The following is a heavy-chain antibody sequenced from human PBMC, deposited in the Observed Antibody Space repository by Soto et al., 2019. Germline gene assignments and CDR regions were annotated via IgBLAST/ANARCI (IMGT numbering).Heavy chain of an antibody. J-gene: IGHJ5*02. CDR2: IYYSGTT. Sequence: SETLSFTCTVSGGSISTYYWSWIRQPPGKGLEWIGYIYYSGTTNYNPSLKSRVTISVDTSKNQFSLKLSSVTAADTAVYYCARGKYSGSYYDWFDPWGQGTLVTVSS. CDR3: ARGKYSGSYYDWFDP. D-gene: IGHD1-26*01. CDR1: GGSISTYY. V-gene: IGHV4-59*01.